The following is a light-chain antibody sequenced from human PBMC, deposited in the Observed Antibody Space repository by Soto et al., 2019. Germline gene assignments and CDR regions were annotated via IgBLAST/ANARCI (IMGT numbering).Light chain of an antibody. J-gene: IGLJ2*01. CDR3: CSYAGSTTLV. V-gene: IGLV2-23*01. CDR2: EDN. CDR1: SSDVGNYNL. Sequence: QSVLTQPASVSGSPGQSITISCTGTSSDVGNYNLISWYQHHPGKAPKLLIYEDNKRPSGVSNRFSGSKSGITASLTISGLQAEDEADYYCCSYAGSTTLVFGGGTKLTVL.